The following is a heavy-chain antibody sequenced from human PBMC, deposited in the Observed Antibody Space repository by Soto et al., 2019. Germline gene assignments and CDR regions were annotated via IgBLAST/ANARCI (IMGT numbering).Heavy chain of an antibody. CDR2: ISSNGGST. Sequence: GGSLRLSCAASGFTFSSYAMHWVRQAPGKGLEYVSAISSNGGSTYYANSVKGRFTISRDNSRNTLYLQMGSLRAEDMAVYYCARDGEPAATMYYYYYMDVWGKGTTVTVSS. CDR1: GFTFSSYA. CDR3: ARDGEPAATMYYYYYMDV. V-gene: IGHV3-64*01. D-gene: IGHD2-2*01. J-gene: IGHJ6*03.